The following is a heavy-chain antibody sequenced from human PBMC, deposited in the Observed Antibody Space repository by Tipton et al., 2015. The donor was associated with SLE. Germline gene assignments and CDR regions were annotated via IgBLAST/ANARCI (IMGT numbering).Heavy chain of an antibody. D-gene: IGHD3-10*01. CDR3: ARVGVGSSHYQKYYGMDV. J-gene: IGHJ6*02. CDR1: GFTFGSYS. CDR2: ISSSRSYI. Sequence: SLRLSCAASGFTFGSYSMNWVRQVPGKGLEWVSSISSSRSYIFYADSVKGRFTISRDNAKNSVYLQINTLRAEDTAVYYCARVGVGSSHYQKYYGMDVWGQGTTVTVSS. V-gene: IGHV3-21*03.